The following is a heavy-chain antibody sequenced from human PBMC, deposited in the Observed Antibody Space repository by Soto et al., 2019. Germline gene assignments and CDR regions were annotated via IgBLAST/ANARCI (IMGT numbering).Heavy chain of an antibody. CDR1: GFSFDGYA. J-gene: IGHJ5*02. D-gene: IGHD6-6*01. V-gene: IGHV3-9*01. CDR2: ISWNSGNI. CDR3: VNASTYSSSQGWFDP. Sequence: PGGSLRLSCAASGFSFDGYAMNWVRQPPGKGLEWVSGISWNSGNIDYADSVKGRFTISRDNAKNSLYLQMNSLRAEDTALYYCVNASTYSSSQGWFDPWGQGTMVTVSS.